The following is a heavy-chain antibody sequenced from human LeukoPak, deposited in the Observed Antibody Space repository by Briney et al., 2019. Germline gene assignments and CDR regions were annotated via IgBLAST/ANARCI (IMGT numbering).Heavy chain of an antibody. CDR2: ISMDGIQE. Sequence: GRSLRLSCAASGFRFNNYAMHWVRQPPGTGLEWVAVISMDGIQEYYADSVKGRFTISRDNAKNSLYLQMNSLRAEDTAVYYCVRETRHWFDYWGQGTLVTVSS. CDR1: GFRFNNYA. V-gene: IGHV3-30*04. D-gene: IGHD6-6*01. CDR3: VRETRHWFDY. J-gene: IGHJ4*02.